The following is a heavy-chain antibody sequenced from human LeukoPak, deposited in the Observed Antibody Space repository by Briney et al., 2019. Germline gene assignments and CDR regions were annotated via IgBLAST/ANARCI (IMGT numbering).Heavy chain of an antibody. Sequence: GASVKVSCKASGYTFTGYYMHWVRQAPGQGLEWMGRINPNSGGTNYAQKFQGRVTMTRDTSISTAYMELSRLRSDDTAVYYCARVLANWNVAPFGHWGQGTLVTVSS. J-gene: IGHJ4*02. CDR1: GYTFTGYY. CDR2: INPNSGGT. CDR3: ARVLANWNVAPFGH. D-gene: IGHD1-20*01. V-gene: IGHV1-2*06.